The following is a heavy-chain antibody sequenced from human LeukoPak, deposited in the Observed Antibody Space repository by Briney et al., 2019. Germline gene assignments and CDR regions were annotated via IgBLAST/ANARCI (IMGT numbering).Heavy chain of an antibody. Sequence: SETLSLTCTVSGGSMSRSTDYWSWFRQPAGKGLEWIGRIYTSGYTNYNPSLKSRVTISRDTSKNQFSLEMSSVTAADTAVYYCARESPSKYVFDYWGQGILVTVSS. V-gene: IGHV4-61*02. CDR1: GGSMSRSTDY. J-gene: IGHJ4*02. CDR3: ARESPSKYVFDY. D-gene: IGHD2-2*01. CDR2: IYTSGYT.